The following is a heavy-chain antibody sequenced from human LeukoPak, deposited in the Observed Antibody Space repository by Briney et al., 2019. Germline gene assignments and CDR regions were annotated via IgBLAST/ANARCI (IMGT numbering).Heavy chain of an antibody. CDR3: ARSGYDFWSGYSPSRY. D-gene: IGHD3-3*01. CDR2: ISYDGSNK. J-gene: IGHJ4*02. V-gene: IGHV3-30-3*01. Sequence: GRSLRLSCAASGFTFSSYAMHWVRQAPGKGLEWVAVISYDGSNKYYADSMKGRFTISRDNSKNTLYLQMNSLRAEDTAVYYCARSGYDFWSGYSPSRYWGQGTLVTVSS. CDR1: GFTFSSYA.